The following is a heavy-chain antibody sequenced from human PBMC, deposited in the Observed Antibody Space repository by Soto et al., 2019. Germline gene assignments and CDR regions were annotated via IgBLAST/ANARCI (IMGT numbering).Heavy chain of an antibody. V-gene: IGHV4-59*03. CDR2: IYYSGST. D-gene: IGHD6-19*01. CDR3: AKMYSSGWSPRNDH. Sequence: SETLSLTCTVSGGSISSYYWSWIRRPPGKGLEWIGYIYYSGSTNYNPSVKGRFTISRDNSKNTLYLQMNSLRTEDTAVYYCAKMYSSGWSPRNDHWGQGTLVTVSS. J-gene: IGHJ4*02. CDR1: GGSISSYY.